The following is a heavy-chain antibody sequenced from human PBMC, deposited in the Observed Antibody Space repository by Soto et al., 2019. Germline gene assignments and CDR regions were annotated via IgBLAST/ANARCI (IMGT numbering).Heavy chain of an antibody. Sequence: QLQLQESGSGLVKPSQPLSLTCAVSGGSISSGGYSWTWIRQPPGKGLEWIGYIYHSGNTYYNPSLKSRVTISGDRSKNQFTLNLSSVNAADTYLYYCASNVAYDDALDVWGQGTMVTVSS. CDR3: ASNVAYDDALDV. J-gene: IGHJ3*01. CDR1: GGSISSGGYS. CDR2: IYHSGNT. D-gene: IGHD3-3*01. V-gene: IGHV4-30-2*01.